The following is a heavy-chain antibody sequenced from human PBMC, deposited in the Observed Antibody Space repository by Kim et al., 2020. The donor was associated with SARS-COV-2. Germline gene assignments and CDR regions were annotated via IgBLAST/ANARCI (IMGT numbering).Heavy chain of an antibody. CDR3: ARIRGSTWSSGFDL. J-gene: IGHJ5*02. Sequence: SGPTLVNPTQTLTLTCTFSGFSLSTAGMCMSWIRQPPGKALEWLALINWDDGKYYSASLKTRLIVSAATVKKQVVLTMTNMDPLDTATYYCARIRGSTWSSGFDLWGEGALVTVAS. CDR2: INWDDGK. CDR1: GFSLSTAGMC. D-gene: IGHD1-26*01. V-gene: IGHV2-70*13.